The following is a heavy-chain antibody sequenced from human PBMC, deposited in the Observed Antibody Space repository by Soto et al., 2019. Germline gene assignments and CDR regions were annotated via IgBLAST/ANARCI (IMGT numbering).Heavy chain of an antibody. D-gene: IGHD3-16*01. CDR3: ASGIHLGDCFYLMDV. J-gene: IGHJ6*03. Sequence: QVQLVQSGAEVKKPGSSVKVSCKASGGTFSSYTISWVRQAPGQGLEWMGRIIPILGIANYAPKFQGRVTITADKSTSTAYMQLSSLRSEDTAVYYCASGIHLGDCFYLMDVWGKGTTVTVSS. CDR1: GGTFSSYT. V-gene: IGHV1-69*02. CDR2: IIPILGIA.